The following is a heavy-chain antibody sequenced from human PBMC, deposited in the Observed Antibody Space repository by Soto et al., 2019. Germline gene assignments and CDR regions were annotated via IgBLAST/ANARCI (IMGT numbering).Heavy chain of an antibody. Sequence: QVQLVESGGGVVQPGTSLRLSCATSGFTFSRYAMHWVRQAPGKGLEWVAILWSDGSNVHYGDSVKGRFTIARDNSKNTLYLQMNDLRVEDTAVYSCARDVIDYGDSGGFDQWGQGTLVTVSS. CDR2: LWSDGSNV. V-gene: IGHV3-33*01. CDR3: ARDVIDYGDSGGFDQ. D-gene: IGHD4-17*01. J-gene: IGHJ4*02. CDR1: GFTFSRYA.